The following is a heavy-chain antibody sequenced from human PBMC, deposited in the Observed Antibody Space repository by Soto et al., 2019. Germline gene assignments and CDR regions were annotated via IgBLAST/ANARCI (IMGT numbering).Heavy chain of an antibody. CDR3: VRDPGTGAALRAYHVDE. CDR2: INAGNGDT. D-gene: IGHD1-1*01. J-gene: IGHJ2*01. CDR1: TYSFTTYA. Sequence: VSVKVSCQASTYSFTTYALHWVRQAPGQRLEWMGWINAGNGDTKYSENFQGRVTITRDTSANTAYMELSSLRSEDTSVYYCVRDPGTGAALRAYHVDEWGR. V-gene: IGHV1-3*01.